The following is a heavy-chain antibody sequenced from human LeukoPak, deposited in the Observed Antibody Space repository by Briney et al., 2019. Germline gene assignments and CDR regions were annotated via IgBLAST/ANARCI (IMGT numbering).Heavy chain of an antibody. CDR2: FDPEDGET. V-gene: IGHV1-24*01. D-gene: IGHD3-10*01. CDR3: ATCVLVRGVIMGGFDY. Sequence: GASVKVSCKFSGYTLTELSMHWVRQAPGKGLEWMGGFDPEDGETIYAQKFQGRVTMTEDTSTDTAYMELSSLRSEDTAVYYCATCVLVRGVIMGGFDYWGQGTPVTVS. CDR1: GYTLTELS. J-gene: IGHJ4*02.